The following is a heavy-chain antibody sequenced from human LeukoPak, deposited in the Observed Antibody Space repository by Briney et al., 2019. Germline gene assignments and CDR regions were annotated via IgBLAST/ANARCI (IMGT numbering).Heavy chain of an antibody. CDR3: ARSDSATLSWFDP. D-gene: IGHD6-25*01. CDR1: GYSFTSYW. Sequence: GESLKISCKGSGYSFTSYWIAWVRQMPGEGLEWMGIIYPGDSDTRYSPSFQGQVTISADKSITTVYLQWSSLKASDTAMYYCARSDSATLSWFDPWGQGTLVTISS. J-gene: IGHJ5*02. V-gene: IGHV5-51*01. CDR2: IYPGDSDT.